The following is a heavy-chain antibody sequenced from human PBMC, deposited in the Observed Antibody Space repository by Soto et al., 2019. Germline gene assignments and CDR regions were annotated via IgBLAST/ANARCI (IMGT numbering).Heavy chain of an antibody. V-gene: IGHV3-30*18. CDR2: ISYDGSNK. CDR1: GFTFSSYG. Sequence: LRLSCAASGFTFSSYGMHWVRQAPGKGLEWVAVISYDGSNKYYADSVKGRFTISRDNSKNTLYLQMNSLRAEDTAVYYCAKASSGTLDRRLIQRLGYWGQGTLVTVSS. D-gene: IGHD1-1*01. CDR3: AKASSGTLDRRLIQRLGY. J-gene: IGHJ4*02.